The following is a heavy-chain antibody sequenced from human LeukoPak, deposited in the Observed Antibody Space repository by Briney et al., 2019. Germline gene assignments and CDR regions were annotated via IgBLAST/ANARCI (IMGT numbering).Heavy chain of an antibody. D-gene: IGHD1-26*01. CDR3: ARGSSYSGSYRYYYYYMDV. V-gene: IGHV4-59*01. CDR2: IYYSGST. J-gene: IGHJ6*03. Sequence: SETLSLTCTVSGGSISSYYWSWIRQPPGKGLEWIGYIYYSGSTNYNPSFKSRVTISVDTSKNQLSLKLSSVTAADTAVYYCARGSSYSGSYRYYYYYMDVWGKGTTVTVSS. CDR1: GGSISSYY.